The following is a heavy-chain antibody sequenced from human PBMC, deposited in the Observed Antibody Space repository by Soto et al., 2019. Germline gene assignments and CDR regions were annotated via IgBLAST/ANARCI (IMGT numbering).Heavy chain of an antibody. Sequence: NPSQTLSLTCTVSGGSISSYYWSWIRQPAWKGLARIGRIYTSRITHYNPSLKSRVTMSVDTSKNQFSLKLNPVTAPDTAAYYCARAECCSGGGCYIGGHKWFDHGGQGTLLAF. CDR1: GGSISSYY. V-gene: IGHV4-4*07. CDR2: IYTSRIT. CDR3: ARAECCSGGGCYIGGHKWFDH. J-gene: IGHJ5*02. D-gene: IGHD2-15*01.